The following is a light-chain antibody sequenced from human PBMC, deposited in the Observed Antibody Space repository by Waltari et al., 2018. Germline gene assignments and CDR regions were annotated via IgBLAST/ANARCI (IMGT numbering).Light chain of an antibody. V-gene: IGKV1-5*03. CDR1: QRVLWW. CDR3: QQYNSYVGT. CDR2: KGS. J-gene: IGKJ1*01. Sequence: DIQMTQSPSTLSASVGDRVTITCRASQRVLWWLAWYKHKPGTAPKLLIYKGSTLESGVPSRFSGSGSVTEFTLTISSLQPDDFATYYCQQYNSYVGTFGQGTKVEIK.